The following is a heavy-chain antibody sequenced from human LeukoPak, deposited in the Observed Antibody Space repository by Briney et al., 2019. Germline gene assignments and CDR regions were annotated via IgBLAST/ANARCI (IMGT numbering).Heavy chain of an antibody. Sequence: GGSLRLSCAASGFTFSNYAMSWVRQAPGKGLEWVSSISGGGGNTYYADSVKGRFTISRDNSKNTLFLQMNSLRAEDTALYHCARNNGMDVWGQGTTVIVSS. CDR2: ISGGGGNT. CDR1: GFTFSNYA. V-gene: IGHV3-23*01. CDR3: ARNNGMDV. J-gene: IGHJ6*02.